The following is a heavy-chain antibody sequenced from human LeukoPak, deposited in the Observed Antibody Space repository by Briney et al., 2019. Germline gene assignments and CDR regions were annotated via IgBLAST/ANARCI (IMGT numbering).Heavy chain of an antibody. V-gene: IGHV4-61*01. CDR1: GGSVSSGSYY. CDR3: ARDVYDSSGYLFDY. J-gene: IGHJ4*02. Sequence: SETLSLTCTVSGGSVSSGSYYWSWIRQPPGKGLEWTGYIYYSGSTNYNPSLKSRVTMSVDTSKNQFSLKLSSVTAADTAVYYCARDVYDSSGYLFDYWGQGTLVTVSS. CDR2: IYYSGST. D-gene: IGHD3-22*01.